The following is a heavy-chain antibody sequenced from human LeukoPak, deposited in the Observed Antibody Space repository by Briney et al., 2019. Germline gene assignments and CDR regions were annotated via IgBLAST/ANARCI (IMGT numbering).Heavy chain of an antibody. Sequence: SETLSLTCTVSGGSISSSSYYWGWIRQPPGKVLELIGSIYYSGSTYYNPSLKSRVTISVDPSKNQFCLKLSSVTAAHTAVYYCARTDSGSYRQPFDYWGQGTLVTVSS. CDR2: IYYSGST. J-gene: IGHJ4*02. V-gene: IGHV4-39*01. D-gene: IGHD1-26*01. CDR3: ARTDSGSYRQPFDY. CDR1: GGSISSSSYY.